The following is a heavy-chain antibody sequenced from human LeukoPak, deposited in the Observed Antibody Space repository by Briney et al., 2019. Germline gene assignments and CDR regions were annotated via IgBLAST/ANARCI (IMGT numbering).Heavy chain of an antibody. CDR1: GGSISSGGYY. Sequence: SETLSLTCAVSGGSISSGGYYWSWIRQHPGEGLEWIGYIFYSGSTYYNPSLKSRVTISVDTSKNQFSLKLSSVTAADTAVYYCARQRRYCSSTSCYFGYYGLDVWGQGTTVTVSS. V-gene: IGHV4-31*11. D-gene: IGHD2-2*01. J-gene: IGHJ6*02. CDR3: ARQRRYCSSTSCYFGYYGLDV. CDR2: IFYSGST.